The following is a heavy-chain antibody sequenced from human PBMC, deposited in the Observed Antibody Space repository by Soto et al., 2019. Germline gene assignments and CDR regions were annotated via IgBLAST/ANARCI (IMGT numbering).Heavy chain of an antibody. Sequence: GASVKVSCKASGGTFSSYAISWVRQAPGQGLEWMGGIIPIFGTANYAQKFQGRVTITADESTSTAYMELSSLRSEDTAVYYCARDRDSSSWYPWFDPWGQGTLVTVSS. CDR3: ARDRDSSSWYPWFDP. J-gene: IGHJ5*02. CDR1: GGTFSSYA. CDR2: IIPIFGTA. D-gene: IGHD6-13*01. V-gene: IGHV1-69*13.